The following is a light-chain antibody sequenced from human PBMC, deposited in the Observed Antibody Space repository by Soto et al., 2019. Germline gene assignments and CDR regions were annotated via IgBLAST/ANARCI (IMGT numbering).Light chain of an antibody. Sequence: QSALIQPPSVSGSPGQSVTISCTGTSSDVGSYNLVSWYQQHPGKAPKLMIYEVSNRPSGVSNRFSGSKSGNTASLTISGLQAEDEADYYCSSYTSSSTLYVFGTGTKLTVL. J-gene: IGLJ1*01. CDR1: SSDVGSYNL. V-gene: IGLV2-14*02. CDR2: EVS. CDR3: SSYTSSSTLYV.